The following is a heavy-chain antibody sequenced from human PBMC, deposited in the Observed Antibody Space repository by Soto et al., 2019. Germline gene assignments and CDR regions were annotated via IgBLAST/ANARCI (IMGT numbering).Heavy chain of an antibody. CDR2: IIPIFGTA. CDR3: ARDCSSTSCYSYNYGMDV. J-gene: IGHJ6*02. D-gene: IGHD2-2*02. V-gene: IGHV1-69*13. Sequence: SVKVYCNTAGYTFSSYAISCGRHTPGQGLEWMGGIIPIFGTANYAQKFQGRVTITADESTSTAYMELSSLRSEDTAVYYCARDCSSTSCYSYNYGMDVWGQGTTVTVSS. CDR1: GYTFSSYA.